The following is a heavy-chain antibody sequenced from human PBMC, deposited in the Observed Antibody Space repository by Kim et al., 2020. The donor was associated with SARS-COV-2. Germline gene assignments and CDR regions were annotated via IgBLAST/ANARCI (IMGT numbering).Heavy chain of an antibody. CDR3: AKDEDTAIFDC. CDR1: GFTFSSYG. V-gene: IGHV3-30*18. Sequence: GGSLRLSCAASGFTFSSYGMDWVRQAPGKGLEWVAVISHDGTDKYYADSVKGRFTISRDNSKNTLYLQMNSLRPEDTAVYYCAKDEDTAIFDCWGQGTLVTVSS. D-gene: IGHD5-18*01. J-gene: IGHJ4*02. CDR2: ISHDGTDK.